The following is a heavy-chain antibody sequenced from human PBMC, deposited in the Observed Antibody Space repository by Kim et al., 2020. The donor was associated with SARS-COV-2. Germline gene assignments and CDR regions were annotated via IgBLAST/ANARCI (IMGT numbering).Heavy chain of an antibody. CDR2: INHSGST. J-gene: IGHJ3*02. D-gene: IGHD3-9*01. Sequence: SETLSLTCAVYGGSFSGYYWSWIRQPPGKGLEWIGEINHSGSTNYNPSLKSRVTISVDTSKNQFSLKLSSVTAADTAVYYCARGRYFAFDAFDIWGQGTMVTVSS. V-gene: IGHV4-34*01. CDR3: ARGRYFAFDAFDI. CDR1: GGSFSGYY.